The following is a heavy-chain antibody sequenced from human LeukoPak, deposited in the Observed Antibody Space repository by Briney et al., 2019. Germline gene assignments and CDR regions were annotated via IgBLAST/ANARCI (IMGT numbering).Heavy chain of an antibody. V-gene: IGHV3-23*01. CDR1: GFTFSSYG. D-gene: IGHD1-26*01. Sequence: GGSLRLSCAASGFTFSSYGMSWVRQAPGKGLEWVSAISGSGGSSYYADSVKGRFTISRDNSRKTLFLQMKSLRVEDTAVYYCAKARSFGSYYEASSNYWGQGTLVTVSS. CDR3: AKARSFGSYYEASSNY. CDR2: ISGSGGSS. J-gene: IGHJ4*02.